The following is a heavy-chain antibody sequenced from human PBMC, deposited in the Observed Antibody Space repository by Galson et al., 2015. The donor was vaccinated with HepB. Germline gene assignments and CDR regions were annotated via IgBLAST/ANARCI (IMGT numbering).Heavy chain of an antibody. CDR3: ARLSSIVATSYGDY. Sequence: ETLSLTCAVYGGSFSGYYWSWIRQPPGKGLEWIGEINHSGSTNYNPSLKSRVTISVDTSKNQFSLKLSSVTAADTAVYYCARLSSIVATSYGDYWGQGTLVTVSS. J-gene: IGHJ4*02. CDR1: GGSFSGYY. V-gene: IGHV4-34*01. D-gene: IGHD5-12*01. CDR2: INHSGST.